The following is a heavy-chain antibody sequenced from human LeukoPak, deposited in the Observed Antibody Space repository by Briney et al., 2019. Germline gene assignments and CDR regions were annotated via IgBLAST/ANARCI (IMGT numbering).Heavy chain of an antibody. CDR1: GGSISSYY. Sequence: PSETLSLTCTVSGGSISSYYWNWIRQPPGKGLEWIGYIYDSGSTNSNPSLKSRVTISIDTSKNQFSLKLSSVTAADTAVYYCARRYTSAWRFDYWAQEILVTVS. J-gene: IGHJ4*02. V-gene: IGHV4-59*08. CDR2: IYDSGST. D-gene: IGHD6-19*01. CDR3: ARRYTSAWRFDY.